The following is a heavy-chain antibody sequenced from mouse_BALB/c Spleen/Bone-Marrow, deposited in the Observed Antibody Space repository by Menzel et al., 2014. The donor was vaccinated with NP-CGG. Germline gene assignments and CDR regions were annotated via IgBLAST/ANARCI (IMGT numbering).Heavy chain of an antibody. J-gene: IGHJ2*01. V-gene: IGHV7-3*02. CDR1: GFTFTDYY. CDR3: ARDGGGLLHDY. D-gene: IGHD1-1*01. Sequence: EVKLMESGGGLVKPGGSLRLSCATSGFTFTDYYMSWVRQPPGKALEWLGFIRNKANGYTTEYSASVKGRFTISRDNSQSILFLQMNALRAEDSATYYCARDGGGLLHDYWGQGTTLTVSS. CDR2: IRNKANGYTT.